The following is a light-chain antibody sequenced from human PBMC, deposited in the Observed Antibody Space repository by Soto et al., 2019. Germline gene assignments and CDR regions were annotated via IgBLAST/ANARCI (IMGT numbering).Light chain of an antibody. CDR1: QIVSSNF. V-gene: IGKV3-20*01. J-gene: IGKJ4*01. Sequence: EIVLTQSPGTLSLSPGDIATLSCRAIQIVSSNFLAWYQEKPGQAPRLLIYGASSRATGIPDRFSGSGSGTDFTLTISRLEPEDFAVYYCRQYGRSLGFAFGGGTKVDIK. CDR3: RQYGRSLGFA. CDR2: GAS.